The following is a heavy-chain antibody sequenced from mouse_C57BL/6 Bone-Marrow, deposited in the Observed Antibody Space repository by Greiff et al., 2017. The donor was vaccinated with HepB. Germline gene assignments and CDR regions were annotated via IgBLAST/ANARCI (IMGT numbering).Heavy chain of an antibody. CDR2: IDPSDSYT. CDR1: GYTFTSYW. CDR3: ARWGAAQATYYFDY. J-gene: IGHJ2*01. V-gene: IGHV1-59*01. D-gene: IGHD3-2*02. Sequence: QVQLQQPGAELVRPGTSVKLSCKASGYTFTSYWMHWVKQRPGQGLEWIGVIDPSDSYTNYNQKFKGKATLTVDTSSSTADMQLSSLTSEDSAVYYCARWGAAQATYYFDYWGQGTTLTVSS.